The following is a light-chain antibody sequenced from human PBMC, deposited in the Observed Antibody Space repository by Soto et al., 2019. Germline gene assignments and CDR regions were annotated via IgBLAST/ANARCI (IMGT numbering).Light chain of an antibody. CDR1: QSISIW. J-gene: IGKJ4*01. Sequence: DIQMTQSPSTLSASVGDRVTITCRSSQSISIWLAWYQQKPGKAPKLLIYAATILQGGVPSRFSGSESGTDFSLTISSLQPEDFATYFCQQSSDFPLTFGGGTKVDIK. CDR2: AAT. V-gene: IGKV1-12*01. CDR3: QQSSDFPLT.